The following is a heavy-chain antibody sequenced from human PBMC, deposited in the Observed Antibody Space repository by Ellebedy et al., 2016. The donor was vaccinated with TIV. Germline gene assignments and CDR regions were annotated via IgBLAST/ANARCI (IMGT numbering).Heavy chain of an antibody. D-gene: IGHD3-9*01. Sequence: GGSLRLSCVASGFSFSSYWMSWVRQAPGKGLEWVANIKEDGSEKYCVDSVKGRFTISRDNAKNSLYLQMDSLRPEDTAVYYCAKDHVNYEILSGYSFDSWGQGTLVTVSS. CDR1: GFSFSSYW. CDR2: IKEDGSEK. V-gene: IGHV3-7*03. J-gene: IGHJ4*02. CDR3: AKDHVNYEILSGYSFDS.